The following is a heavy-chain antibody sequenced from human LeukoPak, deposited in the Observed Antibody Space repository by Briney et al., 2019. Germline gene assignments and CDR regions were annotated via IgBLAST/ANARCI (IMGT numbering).Heavy chain of an antibody. CDR2: IYYTGST. Sequence: KPSETLSLTCTVSGGSISSYYWSWIRQPPGKGLEWIGYIYYTGSTNYNPSLKSRVTISVDTSKNQFSLKLSSVTAADTAVYYCASGLRWHDYWGQGTLVTVSS. V-gene: IGHV4-59*08. CDR1: GGSISSYY. J-gene: IGHJ4*02. CDR3: ASGLRWHDY. D-gene: IGHD4-23*01.